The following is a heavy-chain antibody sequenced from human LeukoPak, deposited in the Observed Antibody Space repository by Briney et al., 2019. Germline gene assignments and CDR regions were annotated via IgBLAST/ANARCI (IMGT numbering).Heavy chain of an antibody. CDR1: GFTFSSCW. CDR2: INQDGSEK. J-gene: IGHJ3*02. D-gene: IGHD2-2*01. V-gene: IGHV3-7*01. Sequence: GGSLRLSCAASGFTFSSCWITWVRQAPGKGLEWVANINQDGSEKCYVDSVKGRFTISRDNAKNSLSLQMNSPRVEDTAVYYCARGVVVAPRSAFDIWGQGTMVTVSS. CDR3: ARGVVVAPRSAFDI.